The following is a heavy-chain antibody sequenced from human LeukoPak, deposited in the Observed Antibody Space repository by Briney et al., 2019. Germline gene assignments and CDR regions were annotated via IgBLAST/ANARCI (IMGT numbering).Heavy chain of an antibody. CDR1: GYTFTSYY. Sequence: ASVKVSRKASGYTFTSYYMHWVRQAPGEGLEWMGIINPSGGSTSYAQKFQGRVSMTRDMSTSTVYMELSSLRSDDTAVYYCARVAAEVVGVPGAIGFGWLRRDYYYMDVWGKGTTVTVSS. D-gene: IGHD2-2*02. J-gene: IGHJ6*03. CDR3: ARVAAEVVGVPGAIGFGWLRRDYYYMDV. V-gene: IGHV1-46*01. CDR2: INPSGGST.